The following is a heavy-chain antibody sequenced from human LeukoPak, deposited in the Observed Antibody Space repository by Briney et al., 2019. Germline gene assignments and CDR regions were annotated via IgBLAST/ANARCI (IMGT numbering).Heavy chain of an antibody. CDR3: ARIAVAGTLLDY. CDR1: GGYISSSSYY. Sequence: SETLSLTRTVSGGYISSSSYYWGWVRQPPGKGLEWIGSIYYSGSTYYNPSRKSRVTISVDTSKNQFSLKLSSVTAADTAVYYCARIAVAGTLLDYWGQGTLVTVSS. V-gene: IGHV4-39*01. D-gene: IGHD6-19*01. J-gene: IGHJ4*02. CDR2: IYYSGST.